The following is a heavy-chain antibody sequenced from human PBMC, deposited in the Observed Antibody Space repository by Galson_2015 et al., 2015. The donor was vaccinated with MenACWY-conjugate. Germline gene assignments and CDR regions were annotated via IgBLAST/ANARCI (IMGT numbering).Heavy chain of an antibody. D-gene: IGHD3-16*01. Sequence: QSGAEVKKPEESLRVSRKGSGYSFSSYWLSWVRQMPVKGLEWMGRIDPSVSYTIYSPSFQGHVIISADKSINTAYLQWSSLKASDTAMYYCARHWGAFGEYVDWGQGALVTVSS. J-gene: IGHJ4*02. CDR3: ARHWGAFGEYVD. CDR2: IDPSVSYT. CDR1: GYSFSSYW. V-gene: IGHV5-10-1*01.